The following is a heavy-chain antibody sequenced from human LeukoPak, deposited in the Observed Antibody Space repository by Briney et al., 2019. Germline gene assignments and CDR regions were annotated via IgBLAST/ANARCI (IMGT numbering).Heavy chain of an antibody. V-gene: IGHV4-31*03. CDR1: GGSISSGGYY. CDR3: ARYYSSSPPYYFDY. Sequence: PSQTLSLTCTVSGGSISSGGYYWSWIRQHPGKGLAWIGYIYYSGSTYYNPSLKSRVTISVDTSKNQFSLKLSSVTAADTAVYYCARYYSSSPPYYFDYWGQGTLVTVSS. J-gene: IGHJ4*02. D-gene: IGHD4-11*01. CDR2: IYYSGST.